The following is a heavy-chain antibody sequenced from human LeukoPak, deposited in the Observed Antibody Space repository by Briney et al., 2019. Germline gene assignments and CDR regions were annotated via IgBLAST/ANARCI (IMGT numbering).Heavy chain of an antibody. CDR3: ARESVPAVAARRGLNY. CDR2: TNPNSGGT. J-gene: IGHJ4*02. D-gene: IGHD6-6*01. Sequence: GGSLRLSCAASGFTFSSYGMHWVRQAPGQGLEWMGWTNPNSGGTNYAQKFQGRVTMTRDTSISTVYMEMSRLRSDDTAVYYCARESVPAVAARRGLNYWGQGTLVAVSS. V-gene: IGHV1-2*02. CDR1: GFTFSSYG.